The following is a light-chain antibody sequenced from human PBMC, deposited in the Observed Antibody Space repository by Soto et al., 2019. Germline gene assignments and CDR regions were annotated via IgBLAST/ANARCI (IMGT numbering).Light chain of an antibody. J-gene: IGKJ5*01. V-gene: IGKV1-5*01. CDR2: DAS. Sequence: DMQMTQSPSTLPASEEDRVTITCRSSQSISNLLAWYQQKPGKAPKVLIYDASSLESGVPSRFSGSGSGTDFTLTISSLHTHDFATYYCQQSYSTPPITFGQGTRLEIK. CDR1: QSISNL. CDR3: QQSYSTPPIT.